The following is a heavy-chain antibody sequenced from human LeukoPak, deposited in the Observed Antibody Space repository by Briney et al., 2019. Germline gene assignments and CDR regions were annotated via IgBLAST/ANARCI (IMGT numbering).Heavy chain of an antibody. CDR3: ASTPQGYGDYLDY. CDR2: INPSGGST. J-gene: IGHJ4*02. D-gene: IGHD4-17*01. V-gene: IGHV1-46*01. CDR1: GYIFTSYY. Sequence: ASVKVSCKASGYIFTSYYMHWVRQAPGQGLEWMGTINPSGGSTSYAQKFQGRVTMTRDMSTSTVYMKLSSLRSEDTAVYYCASTPQGYGDYLDYWGQGTLVTVSS.